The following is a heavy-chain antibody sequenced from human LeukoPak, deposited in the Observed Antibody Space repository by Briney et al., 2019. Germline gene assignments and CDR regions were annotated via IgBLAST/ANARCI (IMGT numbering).Heavy chain of an antibody. CDR2: IIPIFGTA. V-gene: IGHV1-69*13. CDR1: GGTFSSYA. Sequence: SVKVSCKASGGTFSSYAISWVRQAPGQGLEWMGGIIPIFGTANYAQKFQGRVTITADESASTAYMELSSLRSEDTAVYYCARAMYTGTYVPGLDYWGQGTLVTVSS. J-gene: IGHJ4*02. CDR3: ARAMYTGTYVPGLDY. D-gene: IGHD1-14*01.